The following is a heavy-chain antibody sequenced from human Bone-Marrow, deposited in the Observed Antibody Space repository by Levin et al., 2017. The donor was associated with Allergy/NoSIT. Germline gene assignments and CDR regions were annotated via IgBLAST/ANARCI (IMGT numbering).Heavy chain of an antibody. J-gene: IGHJ4*01. CDR2: IDGEGSNT. Sequence: PGGSLRLSCAASGFVFTNYWMHWVHQAPGKGLMWLSRIDGEGSNTKYVDSVKGRFSISRDNPKNMLYLQVNSLTAEDTGVYFCARDIPGSGALDYWGHGTLVTVSS. CDR1: GFVFTNYW. CDR3: ARDIPGSGALDY. V-gene: IGHV3-74*03. D-gene: IGHD3-10*01.